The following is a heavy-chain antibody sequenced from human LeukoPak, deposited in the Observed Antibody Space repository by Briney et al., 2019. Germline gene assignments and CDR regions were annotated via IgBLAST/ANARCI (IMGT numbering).Heavy chain of an antibody. D-gene: IGHD6-19*01. CDR1: GFTFGSYA. Sequence: PGGSLRLSCAASGFTFGSYAMHWVRQAPGKGLEWVAVISYDGSNKYYADSVKGRFTISRDNSKNTLYLQMNSLRAEDTAVYYCARDSEWLVQTPWYWGQGTLVTVSS. J-gene: IGHJ4*02. V-gene: IGHV3-30-3*01. CDR2: ISYDGSNK. CDR3: ARDSEWLVQTPWY.